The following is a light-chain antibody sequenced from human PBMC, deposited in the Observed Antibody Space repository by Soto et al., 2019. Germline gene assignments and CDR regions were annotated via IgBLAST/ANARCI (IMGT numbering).Light chain of an antibody. CDR3: NSYTSSTAYV. J-gene: IGLJ1*01. CDR2: EVS. Sequence: HSALTQPASVSGSPGQSITISCTGTSSDVGGYNYVSWYQLHPGKAPKLIIYEVSNRPSGVSNRFSGSKSGNTASLTISGLQAEDEADYYCNSYTSSTAYVFGTGTKVTVL. V-gene: IGLV2-14*01. CDR1: SSDVGGYNY.